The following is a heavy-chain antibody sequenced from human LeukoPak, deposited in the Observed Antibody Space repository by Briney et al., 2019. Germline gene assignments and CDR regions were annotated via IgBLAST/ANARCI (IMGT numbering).Heavy chain of an antibody. CDR2: ISSSSSTI. CDR3: AKNGFVVVPATNWFDP. D-gene: IGHD2-2*01. J-gene: IGHJ5*02. V-gene: IGHV3-48*01. Sequence: PGGSLRLSCAASGFTFSSYSMNWVRQAPGKGLEWVSYISSSSSTIYYADSVKGRFTISRDNSKNTLYLQMNSLRAEDTAVYYCAKNGFVVVPATNWFDPWGQGTLVTVSS. CDR1: GFTFSSYS.